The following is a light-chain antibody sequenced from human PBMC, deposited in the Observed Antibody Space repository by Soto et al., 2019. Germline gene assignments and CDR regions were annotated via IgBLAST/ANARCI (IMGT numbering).Light chain of an antibody. V-gene: IGLV4-69*01. CDR1: SGHSSYA. CDR2: LDSDGSH. Sequence: QLVLTQSPSASASLGASVKLTCTLSSGHSSYAIAWHQQQPEKGPRYLMKLDSDGSHTKGVAIPDRFSGSSPGAERYLTISSLQSEDEADYYCQTWGTGIHVVFGGGTQLTVL. J-gene: IGLJ2*01. CDR3: QTWGTGIHVV.